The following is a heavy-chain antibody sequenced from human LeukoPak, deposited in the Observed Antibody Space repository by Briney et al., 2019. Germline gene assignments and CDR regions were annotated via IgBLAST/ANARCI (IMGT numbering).Heavy chain of an antibody. Sequence: GGSLRLSCAASGFTFSSYAMHWVRQAPGKGLEWVVVISYDGSNKYYADSVKGRFTISRDNSKNTLYLQMNSLRAEDTAVYYCARDPDYGDRRFDYWGQGTLVTVSS. CDR1: GFTFSSYA. D-gene: IGHD4-17*01. J-gene: IGHJ4*02. CDR2: ISYDGSNK. CDR3: ARDPDYGDRRFDY. V-gene: IGHV3-30*04.